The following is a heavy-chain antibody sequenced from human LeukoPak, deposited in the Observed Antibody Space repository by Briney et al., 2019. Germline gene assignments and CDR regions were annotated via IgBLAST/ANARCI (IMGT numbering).Heavy chain of an antibody. CDR2: IYYSGST. D-gene: IGHD3-16*01. V-gene: IGHV4-59*01. J-gene: IGHJ3*02. Sequence: SETLSLTCTVSGGSISSYYWSWIRQPPGKGLEWIGYIYYSGSTNYNPSLKSRVTISVDTSKNQFSLKLSSVTAADTAVYYCARDRGSRGNEEGAFDIWGQGTMVTVSS. CDR1: GGSISSYY. CDR3: ARDRGSRGNEEGAFDI.